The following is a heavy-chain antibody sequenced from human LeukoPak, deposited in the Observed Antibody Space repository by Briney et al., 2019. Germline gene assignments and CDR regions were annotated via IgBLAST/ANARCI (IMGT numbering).Heavy chain of an antibody. CDR3: ARDYATAARSLDY. Sequence: SETLSLTCTVSGGSISSSTYYWGWIRQPPGKGLEWIGSVYYRGNTYYNPSLKSRLTISVDTSKNQFSLKLSSVTAADTAVYYCARDYATAARSLDYWGQGTLVTVSP. CDR1: GGSISSSTYY. D-gene: IGHD6-6*01. J-gene: IGHJ4*02. CDR2: VYYRGNT. V-gene: IGHV4-39*07.